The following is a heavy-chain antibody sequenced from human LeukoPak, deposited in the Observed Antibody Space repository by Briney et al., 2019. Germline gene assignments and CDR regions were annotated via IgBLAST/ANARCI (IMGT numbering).Heavy chain of an antibody. CDR3: SRGRYYDFWSGYSFNWFDP. CDR2: IYTSGRT. V-gene: IGHV4-61*02. CDR1: GGSISAGSYY. J-gene: IGHJ5*02. D-gene: IGHD3-3*01. Sequence: SETLSLTCTVSGGSISAGSYYWSWIRQPAGKGLEWIGRIYTSGRTDYNASLKSRVTISVDTSKNHFSLNLTSVTAADTAVYYCSRGRYYDFWSGYSFNWFDPWGQGTLVTVSS.